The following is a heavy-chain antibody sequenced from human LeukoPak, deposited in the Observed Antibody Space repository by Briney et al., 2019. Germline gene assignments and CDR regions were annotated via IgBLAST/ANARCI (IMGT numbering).Heavy chain of an antibody. D-gene: IGHD3-22*01. CDR1: GGSISSYY. CDR3: AKDSRGYQDYFDY. J-gene: IGHJ4*02. Sequence: SETLSLTCTVSGGSISSYYWSWIRQPPGKGLEWIGYIYYSGSTNYNPSLKSRVTISVDTSKNQFSLKLRSVTAADTAVYYCAKDSRGYQDYFDYWGQGTLVTVSS. V-gene: IGHV4-59*01. CDR2: IYYSGST.